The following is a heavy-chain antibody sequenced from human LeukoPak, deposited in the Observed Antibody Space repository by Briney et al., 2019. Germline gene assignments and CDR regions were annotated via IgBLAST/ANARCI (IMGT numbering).Heavy chain of an antibody. CDR1: GFPFSRFG. V-gene: IGHV3-23*01. J-gene: IGHJ4*02. D-gene: IGHD4-17*01. Sequence: PGGSLRLSCEASGFPFSRFGMSWVRQAPGKGPEWVSSISVSGDTHHADSVRGRFTTARDTLKKPLYLQMNSLRADDTAIYYCAKGGYGDYPGRWGQGTLVIVSS. CDR2: ISVSGDT. CDR3: AKGGYGDYPGR.